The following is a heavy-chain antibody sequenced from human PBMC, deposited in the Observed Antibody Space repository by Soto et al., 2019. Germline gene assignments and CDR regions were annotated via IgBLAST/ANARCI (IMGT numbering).Heavy chain of an antibody. J-gene: IGHJ4*02. D-gene: IGHD2-2*02. Sequence: QVQLVESGGGVVQPGRSLRLSCAASGFTFSSYGMHWVRQAPGKGLEWVAVISYDGSNKYYADSVKGRFTISRDNSKNTLYLQMNSLRAEDTAVYYCAKEHTDDQWVQGTLVTVSS. CDR1: GFTFSSYG. CDR2: ISYDGSNK. CDR3: AKEHTDDQ. V-gene: IGHV3-30*18.